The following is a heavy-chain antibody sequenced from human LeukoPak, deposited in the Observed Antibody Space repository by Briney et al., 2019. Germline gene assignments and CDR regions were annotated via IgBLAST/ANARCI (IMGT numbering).Heavy chain of an antibody. CDR1: GGSISSGDYY. J-gene: IGHJ4*02. Sequence: SQTLSLTCTVSGGSISSGDYYWSWIRQPPGKGLEWIGYIYYSGSTYYNPSLKSRGTISVDTSKNHFSLKLSSVTAADTAVYYCARDQSGTAAADYWGQGTLVTVSS. CDR3: ARDQSGTAAADY. V-gene: IGHV4-30-4*08. CDR2: IYYSGST. D-gene: IGHD6-13*01.